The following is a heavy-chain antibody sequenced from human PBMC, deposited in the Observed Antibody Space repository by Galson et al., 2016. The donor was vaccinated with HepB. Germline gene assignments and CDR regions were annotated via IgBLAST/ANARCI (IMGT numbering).Heavy chain of an antibody. J-gene: IGHJ4*02. Sequence: SVKVSCKASGGTFSSYAISWVRQAPGQGLEWMGGIIPFFGPANYAQKFQGRVTITADESTSTVYMELRSLRSEETAVYYCARRGGSYYFDYWGQGTLVTVSS. D-gene: IGHD1-26*01. CDR3: ARRGGSYYFDY. CDR1: GGTFSSYA. V-gene: IGHV1-69*13. CDR2: IIPFFGPA.